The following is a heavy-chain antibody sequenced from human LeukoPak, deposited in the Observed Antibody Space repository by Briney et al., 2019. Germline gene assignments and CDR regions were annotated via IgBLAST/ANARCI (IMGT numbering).Heavy chain of an antibody. D-gene: IGHD3-10*01. CDR1: GFTFNNYV. J-gene: IGHJ4*02. V-gene: IGHV3-23*01. Sequence: GGSLRLSCAVSGFTFNNYVMSWVRQAPGKGLEWVSAISGSGATTHYTDSVRGRFTISRDNSKNTLYLQMNSLRAEDTAVYYCAKPFTYGSGSSFQTFDSWGQGILVTVSS. CDR3: AKPFTYGSGSSFQTFDS. CDR2: ISGSGATT.